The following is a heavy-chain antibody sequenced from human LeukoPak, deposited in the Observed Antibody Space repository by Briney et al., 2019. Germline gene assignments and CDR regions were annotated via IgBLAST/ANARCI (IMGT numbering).Heavy chain of an antibody. J-gene: IGHJ4*02. CDR2: IIPVVDTA. CDR1: GGTFSGFA. CDR3: ARGQSGSYRKYYFDY. Sequence: ASVKVSCKASGGTFSGFAISWVRQAPGQGLEWMGSIIPVVDTAHYAQKFQGRVTMTRDTSTSTVYMELSSLRSEDTAVYYCARGQSGSYRKYYFDYWGQGTLVTVSS. V-gene: IGHV1-69*04. D-gene: IGHD1-26*01.